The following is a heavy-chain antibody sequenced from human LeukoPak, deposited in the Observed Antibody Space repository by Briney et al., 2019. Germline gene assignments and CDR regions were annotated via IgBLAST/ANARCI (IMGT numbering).Heavy chain of an antibody. CDR3: AKNGLGAVVKTD. J-gene: IGHJ4*02. D-gene: IGHD3-22*01. V-gene: IGHV7-4-1*02. CDR1: GYTFISSV. Sequence: GASVKVSSKASGYTFISSVMTWVRQAPGEGRGWMGWINTNTGNPTYAQGFTRRIVFSLDTSVSTAYLQISSLKAEDSAVYYCAKNGLGAVVKTDWGQGTLVTVSS. CDR2: INTNTGNP.